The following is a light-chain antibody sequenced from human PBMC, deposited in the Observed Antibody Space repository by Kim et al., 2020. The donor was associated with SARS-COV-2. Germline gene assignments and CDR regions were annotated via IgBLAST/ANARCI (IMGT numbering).Light chain of an antibody. Sequence: DIQMTQSPSSLSASVGDRVTITCRASQGINNYLAWFQQKPGKAPKSLIYGASSLQIGVPSKFSGSGSGTDFNLTIISLQTEDFATYYCQQYSSYPITFGQGHDWRLN. CDR2: GAS. CDR3: QQYSSYPIT. J-gene: IGKJ5*01. CDR1: QGINNY. V-gene: IGKV1-16*02.